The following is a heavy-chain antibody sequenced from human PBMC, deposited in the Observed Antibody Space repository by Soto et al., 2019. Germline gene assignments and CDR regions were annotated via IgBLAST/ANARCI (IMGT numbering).Heavy chain of an antibody. Sequence: PGGSLRLSCAASGFTFSSYSMNWVRQAPGKGLEWVSSISSSSYIYYADSVKGRFTISRDNAKNSLYLQMNSLRAEDTAVYYCARDPPDTAYGMDVWGQGTTVTVAS. V-gene: IGHV3-21*01. D-gene: IGHD5-18*01. CDR2: ISSSSYI. J-gene: IGHJ6*02. CDR3: ARDPPDTAYGMDV. CDR1: GFTFSSYS.